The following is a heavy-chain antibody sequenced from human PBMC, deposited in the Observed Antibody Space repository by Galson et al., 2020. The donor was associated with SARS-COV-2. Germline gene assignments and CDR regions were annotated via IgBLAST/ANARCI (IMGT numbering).Heavy chain of an antibody. V-gene: IGHV3-30*02. D-gene: IGHD3-10*01. CDR3: AKEVRGVIIFYYYYYMDV. Sequence: GGSLRLSCAASGFTFSSYGMHWVRQAPGKGLEWVAFIRYDGSNKYYADSVKRRFTISRDNSKNTLYLQMNSLRAEDTAVYYCAKEVRGVIIFYYYYYMDVWGKGTTVTVSS. CDR1: GFTFSSYG. CDR2: IRYDGSNK. J-gene: IGHJ6*03.